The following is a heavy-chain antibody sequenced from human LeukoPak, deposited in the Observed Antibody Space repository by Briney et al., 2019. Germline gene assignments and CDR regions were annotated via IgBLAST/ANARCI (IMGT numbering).Heavy chain of an antibody. CDR3: VRDVNWGLDAFDI. Sequence: SQTLSLTSAISGDSGSFNSDVWNWIRQSPSRGLEWLGRAYYRSKWLYDYAVSVKGRLTITPDTPKNQFSLQLNSVTPEDTAVYYCVRDVNWGLDAFDIWGQGTMVTVSS. D-gene: IGHD7-27*01. CDR1: GDSGSFNSDV. J-gene: IGHJ3*02. V-gene: IGHV6-1*01. CDR2: AYYRSKWLY.